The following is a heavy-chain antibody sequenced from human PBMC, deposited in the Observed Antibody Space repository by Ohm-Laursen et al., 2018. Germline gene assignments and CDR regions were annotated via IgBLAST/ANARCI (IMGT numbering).Heavy chain of an antibody. D-gene: IGHD6-19*01. Sequence: SLRLSCAASGFTFSSYGMHWVRQAPGKGLEWVAVISYDGSNKYYADSVKGRFTISRDNSKNTLYLQMNSLRAEDTAVYYCASIAVAHAWGQGTLVTVSS. CDR2: ISYDGSNK. V-gene: IGHV3-30*03. CDR1: GFTFSSYG. CDR3: ASIAVAHA. J-gene: IGHJ4*02.